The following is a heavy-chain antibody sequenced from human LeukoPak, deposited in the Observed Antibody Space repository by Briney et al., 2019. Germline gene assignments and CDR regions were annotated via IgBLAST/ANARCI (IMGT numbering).Heavy chain of an antibody. J-gene: IGHJ4*02. D-gene: IGHD3-22*01. CDR1: GGSISSYY. V-gene: IGHV4-4*07. Sequence: SETLSLTCTVSGGSISSYYWSWIRQPAGKGLEWIGRIYTSGSTNYNPSLKSRVTTSVDTSKNQFSLKLSSVTAADTAVYYCASGADYYDSSGYFDYWGQGTLVTVSS. CDR2: IYTSGST. CDR3: ASGADYYDSSGYFDY.